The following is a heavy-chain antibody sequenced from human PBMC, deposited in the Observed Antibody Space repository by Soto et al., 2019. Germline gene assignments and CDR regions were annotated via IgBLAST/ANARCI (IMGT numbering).Heavy chain of an antibody. V-gene: IGHV4-39*01. CDR1: GGSISSGGYY. CDR2: IDYNGVT. Sequence: SETLSLTCAVSGGSISSGGYYWGWIRQPPGRGLEWIGNIDYNGVTYSNPSLKSRVTISRDTSKNQFSLKLTSVTAADTALYYCGKVLVGATGHTDSDSWGPGTLVTVSS. J-gene: IGHJ4*02. CDR3: GKVLVGATGHTDSDS. D-gene: IGHD2-15*01.